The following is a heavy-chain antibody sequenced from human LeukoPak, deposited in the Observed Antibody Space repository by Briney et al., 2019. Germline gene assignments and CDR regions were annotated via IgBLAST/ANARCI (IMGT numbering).Heavy chain of an antibody. D-gene: IGHD5-18*01. CDR1: GYTFTTYD. V-gene: IGHV1-18*01. CDR3: ARTHLWLSGDAFDI. Sequence: ASVKVSCKASGYTFTTYDITWVRQAPGQGLEWMGWISTYNGNTNYAQKFQGRVTMTTDTSTSTAYMGLRSLRSDDTAVYYCARTHLWLSGDAFDIWGQGTMVTVSS. J-gene: IGHJ3*02. CDR2: ISTYNGNT.